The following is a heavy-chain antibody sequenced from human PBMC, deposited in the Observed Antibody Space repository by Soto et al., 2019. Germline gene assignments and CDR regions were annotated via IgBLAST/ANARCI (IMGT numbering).Heavy chain of an antibody. Sequence: QVQLVQSGAEVKKPGASVKVSCKASGYTFNTYGITWVRQAPGQGLEWMGWISTYNGNTKYPHNLQGRDTMTNDTSTASAYMELRSLRSDDTAVYYCARGSIVPVTNWIDPWGQGTLVTVSS. CDR1: GYTFNTYG. CDR2: ISTYNGNT. V-gene: IGHV1-18*01. J-gene: IGHJ5*02. CDR3: ARGSIVPVTNWIDP. D-gene: IGHD2-8*01.